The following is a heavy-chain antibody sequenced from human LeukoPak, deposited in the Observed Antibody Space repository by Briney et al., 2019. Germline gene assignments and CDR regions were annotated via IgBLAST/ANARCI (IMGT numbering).Heavy chain of an antibody. CDR3: ARCAHGSGSYDDYYYYMDV. D-gene: IGHD3-10*01. Sequence: ASAKVSCKASGYTFTGYYMHWVRQAPGQGLEWMGWINPNSGGTNYAQKFQGRVTMTRDTSISTAYMELSRLRSDDTAVYYCARCAHGSGSYDDYYYYMDVWGKGTTVAISS. J-gene: IGHJ6*03. CDR1: GYTFTGYY. V-gene: IGHV1-2*02. CDR2: INPNSGGT.